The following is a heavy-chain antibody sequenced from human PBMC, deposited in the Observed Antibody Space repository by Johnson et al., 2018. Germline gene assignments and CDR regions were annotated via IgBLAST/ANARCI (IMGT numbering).Heavy chain of an antibody. V-gene: IGHV3-30-3*01. Sequence: VQLVETGGGVVQPGRSLRLSCAASGFTFSSYAMHWVRQAPGKGLEWVAVISYDGSNKYDADSVKGRFTISRDNSKNTLYLQMNSLRAEDTALYDCVKSPGIAVAAVLGYYYYYRDVWGKGTTVTVSS. CDR1: GFTFSSYA. CDR2: ISYDGSNK. CDR3: VKSPGIAVAAVLGYYYYYRDV. D-gene: IGHD6-19*01. J-gene: IGHJ6*03.